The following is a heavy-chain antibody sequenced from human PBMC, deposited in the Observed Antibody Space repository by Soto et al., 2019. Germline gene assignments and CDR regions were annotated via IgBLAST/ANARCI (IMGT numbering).Heavy chain of an antibody. V-gene: IGHV1-3*05. CDR1: GYTFTSYA. J-gene: IGHJ4*02. CDR2: INAGNGNT. CDR3: ARGGPPIDY. Sequence: QVQLVQSGAEEKKPGASVKVSCKASGYTFTSYAMHWVRQARGQRLEWMGWINAGNGNTKYSQKFPGRVTITSDTSARTAYMELSSLRFTVTAVYYCARGGPPIDYWGQGTLVTVSS. D-gene: IGHD3-10*01.